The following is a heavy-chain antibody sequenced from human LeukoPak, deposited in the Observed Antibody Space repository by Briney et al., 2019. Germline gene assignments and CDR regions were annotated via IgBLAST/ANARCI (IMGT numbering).Heavy chain of an antibody. D-gene: IGHD6-13*01. Sequence: GGSLTLSCAPSGFTFTTYWMSWVRQAPGKGLEWVAKISPDGSEKYYVDSVKGRFTISRDNAKYSLDLQMSSLRADDTAVYYCARGGSSRFDQWGQGTLVTVS. V-gene: IGHV3-7*04. J-gene: IGHJ4*02. CDR1: GFTFTTYW. CDR3: ARGGSSRFDQ. CDR2: ISPDGSEK.